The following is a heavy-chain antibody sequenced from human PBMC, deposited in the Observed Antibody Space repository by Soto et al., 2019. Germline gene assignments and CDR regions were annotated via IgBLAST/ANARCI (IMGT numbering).Heavy chain of an antibody. CDR1: GFTFSDYY. J-gene: IGHJ4*02. D-gene: IGHD6-13*01. Sequence: QVQLVESGGGLVKPGGSLRLSCAASGFTFSDYYMSWIRQAPGKGLEWVSYISSSSSYTNYADSVKGRFTISRENAKNSLYLQMNSLRAEDTAVYYCARVAAGSSFDYWGQGTLVTVSS. CDR2: ISSSSSYT. CDR3: ARVAAGSSFDY. V-gene: IGHV3-11*05.